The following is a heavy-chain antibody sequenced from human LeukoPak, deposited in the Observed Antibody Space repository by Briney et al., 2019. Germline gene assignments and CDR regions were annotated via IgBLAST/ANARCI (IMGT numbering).Heavy chain of an antibody. Sequence: SETLSLTCTVSGGSISSYYWIWIRQPPGKGLEWIGYIYYSGSTNYNPSLKSRVTISVDTSKNQFSLKLSSVTAADTAVYYCARLPSRPYYFDYWGQGTLVTVSS. CDR2: IYYSGST. CDR3: ARLPSRPYYFDY. CDR1: GGSISSYY. V-gene: IGHV4-59*01. J-gene: IGHJ4*02.